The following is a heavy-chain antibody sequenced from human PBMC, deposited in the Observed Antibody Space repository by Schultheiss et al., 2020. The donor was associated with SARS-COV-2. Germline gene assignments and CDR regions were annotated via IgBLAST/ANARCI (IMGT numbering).Heavy chain of an antibody. CDR2: IRQDGTYK. CDR3: ARGGRYFDWLLLAS. J-gene: IGHJ4*02. D-gene: IGHD3-9*01. CDR1: GFPFKNYG. V-gene: IGHV3-30*02. Sequence: GESLKISCAASGFPFKNYGLHWVRQAPGKGLEWVAFIRQDGTYKYHADSVKGRFTISRDMSKNTLYLQMNSLRAEDTALYYCARGGRYFDWLLLASWGQGTQVTVSS.